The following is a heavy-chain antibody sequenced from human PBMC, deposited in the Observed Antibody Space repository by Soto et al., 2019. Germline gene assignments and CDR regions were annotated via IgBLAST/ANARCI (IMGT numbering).Heavy chain of an antibody. D-gene: IGHD3-10*01. CDR2: ISGTGDTK. CDR1: GLFFRDYY. V-gene: IGHV3-11*01. CDR3: AIGGGQIYYKGLDV. Sequence: PGGSLRLSCAASGLFFRDYYFSWIRQAPGKGLECVAYISGTGDTKYYADSVKGRFTISRDNTKNSLYLQVNSLRAEDAAVYYCAIGGGQIYYKGLDVWGQGTTVTVSS. J-gene: IGHJ6*02.